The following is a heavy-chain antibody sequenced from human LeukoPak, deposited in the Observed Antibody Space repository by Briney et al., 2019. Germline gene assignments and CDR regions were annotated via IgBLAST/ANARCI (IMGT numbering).Heavy chain of an antibody. D-gene: IGHD3-10*01. CDR3: AKEDYYGSGSYSN. CDR2: ILGSGDST. V-gene: IGHV3-23*01. J-gene: IGHJ4*02. Sequence: GGSLRLSCAASGFTFSNYAMSWVRQAPGKGLEWVSGILGSGDSTYYADSVKGRFTISRDNSKNILYLQMNSLRAEDTAVYYCAKEDYYGSGSYSNWGQGTLVTVSS. CDR1: GFTFSNYA.